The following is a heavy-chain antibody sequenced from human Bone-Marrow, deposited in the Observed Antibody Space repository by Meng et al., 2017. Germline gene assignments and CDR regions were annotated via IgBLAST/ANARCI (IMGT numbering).Heavy chain of an antibody. CDR3: ARGDYLYYFDY. J-gene: IGHJ4*02. CDR1: GFTFSSSA. D-gene: IGHD4-17*01. Sequence: VGCGGGGVTPGRSLRLSCAASGFTFSSSAMHWVRQAPGKGLEWVAFIPHDGSKKFYADSVEGRFSFSRDNSNNTVYLQMNSLRTEDTALYFCARGDYLYYFDYWGQGTLVTVSS. CDR2: IPHDGSKK. V-gene: IGHV3-30*04.